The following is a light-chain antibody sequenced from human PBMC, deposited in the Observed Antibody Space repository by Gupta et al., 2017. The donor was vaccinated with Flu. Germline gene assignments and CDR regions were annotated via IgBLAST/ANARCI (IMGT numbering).Light chain of an antibody. V-gene: IGKV2-30*01. CDR1: DGRGDSDGNIS. Sequence: VTLGPPAYLYCRASDGRGDSDGNISLAWFQETPGHAPMRLIYEVSHRESGVPDRFSGSGSGTDFTLKISSGDADDVVVYYCRQSSRWPWTFGQGTKVEIK. J-gene: IGKJ1*01. CDR3: RQSSRWPWT. CDR2: EVS.